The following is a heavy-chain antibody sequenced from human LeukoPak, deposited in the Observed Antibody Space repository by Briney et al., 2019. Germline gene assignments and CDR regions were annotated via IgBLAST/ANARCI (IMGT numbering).Heavy chain of an antibody. Sequence: ASVKVSCKTSGYIFSLYALNWVRQAPGQGLEWMGWINTNTGNPTYAQGFTGRFVFSLDTSVSTAYLQISSLKAEDTAVYYCARSGGSGSYYARYYYYYMDVWGKGTTVTVSS. V-gene: IGHV7-4-1*02. J-gene: IGHJ6*03. CDR2: INTNTGNP. CDR3: ARSGGSGSYYARYYYYYMDV. D-gene: IGHD3-10*01. CDR1: GYIFSLYA.